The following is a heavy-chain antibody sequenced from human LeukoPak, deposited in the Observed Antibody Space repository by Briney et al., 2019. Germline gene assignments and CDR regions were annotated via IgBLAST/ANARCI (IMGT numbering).Heavy chain of an antibody. D-gene: IGHD3/OR15-3a*01. J-gene: IGHJ5*02. Sequence: SETLSLTCAVYGGSFSGYYWSWIRQPPGKGLEWIGEINHSGSTNYNPSLKSRVTISVDTSKNQFSLELSSVTAADTAVYYCARQVTGRVFDPWGQGTLVTVSS. V-gene: IGHV4-34*01. CDR3: ARQVTGRVFDP. CDR1: GGSFSGYY. CDR2: INHSGST.